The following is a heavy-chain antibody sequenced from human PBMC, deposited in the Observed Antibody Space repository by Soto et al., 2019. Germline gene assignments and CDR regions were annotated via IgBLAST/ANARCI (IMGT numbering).Heavy chain of an antibody. CDR2: ISGSGGST. D-gene: IGHD5-12*01. CDR3: AKERVATITYYMDV. CDR1: GFTFSSYA. J-gene: IGHJ6*03. Sequence: SGGSLRLSCAASGFTFSSYAMSWVRQAPGKGLEWVSAISGSGGSTYYADSVKGRFTISRDNSKNTLYLQMNSLRAEDTAVYHCAKERVATITYYMDVWGKGTTVTVSS. V-gene: IGHV3-23*01.